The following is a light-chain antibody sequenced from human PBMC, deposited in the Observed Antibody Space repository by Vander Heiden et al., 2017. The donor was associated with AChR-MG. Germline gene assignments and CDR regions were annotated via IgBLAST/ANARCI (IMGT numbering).Light chain of an antibody. CDR2: DTS. CDR1: QSVNNY. CDR3: QQRSDYIT. Sequence: EIVLTQSPATLSLSPGERATLSCRASQSVNNYLAWYQQKPGQAPRLLIYDTSNRATGIPARFSGSGSGTYFTLTISRLEPEDFAVYYCQQRSDYITFGQGTRLDIK. J-gene: IGKJ5*01. V-gene: IGKV3-11*01.